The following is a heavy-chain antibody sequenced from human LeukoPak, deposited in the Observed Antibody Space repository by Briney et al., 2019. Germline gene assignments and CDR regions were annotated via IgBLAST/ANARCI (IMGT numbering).Heavy chain of an antibody. J-gene: IGHJ4*02. V-gene: IGHV1-18*01. CDR1: GYTFTSYG. Sequence: ALVKVSCKASGYTFTSYGISWVRQAPGQGLEWMGWISAYNGNTNYAQKLQGRVTMTTDTSTSTAYMELRSLRSDDTAVYYCARDQPYGSGSYYETRDYWGQGTLVTVSS. D-gene: IGHD3-10*01. CDR3: ARDQPYGSGSYYETRDY. CDR2: ISAYNGNT.